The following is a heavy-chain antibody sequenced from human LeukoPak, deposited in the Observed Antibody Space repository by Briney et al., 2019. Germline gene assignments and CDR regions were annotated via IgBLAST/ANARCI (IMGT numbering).Heavy chain of an antibody. J-gene: IGHJ5*02. Sequence: ASVKVSCKASGFTFTTYGLSWVRHAPGQGLEWMAWISADNGNTHYAQSFQGRLTVTTDTSTSTGYMELRDLRSDDTAIYYCTRFLGNGWFDPWGPGTVVTVSS. CDR2: ISADNGNT. CDR1: GFTFTTYG. V-gene: IGHV1-18*01. CDR3: TRFLGNGWFDP. D-gene: IGHD2-8*01.